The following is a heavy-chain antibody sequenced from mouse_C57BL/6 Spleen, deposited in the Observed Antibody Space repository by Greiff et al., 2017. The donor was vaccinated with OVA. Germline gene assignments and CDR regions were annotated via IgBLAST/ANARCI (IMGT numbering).Heavy chain of an antibody. CDR1: GYTFTSYW. CDR2: INPSNGGT. CDR3: AREGYYGSSHSYWYFDV. J-gene: IGHJ1*03. D-gene: IGHD1-1*01. Sequence: QVQLQQPGAELVRPGSSVKLSCKASGYTFTSYWMHWVKQRPGQGLEWIGNINPSNGGTNYNEKFKSKATLTVDKSSSTAYMQLSSLTSEDSAVYYCAREGYYGSSHSYWYFDVWGTGTTVTVSS. V-gene: IGHV1-53*01.